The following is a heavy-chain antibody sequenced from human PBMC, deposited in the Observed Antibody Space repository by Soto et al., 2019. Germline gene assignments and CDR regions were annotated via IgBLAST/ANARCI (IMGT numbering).Heavy chain of an antibody. CDR2: ITVSNGNT. CDR1: GYTFSTYG. V-gene: IGHV1-18*04. Sequence: QGQLVQSGAEVKKPGASVKVSCKASGYTFSTYGVSWVRQAPGQGLEWMGWITVSNGNTNYIDNLKDRVTMTTDTSTSTAYMELWRLRSDDTAVYYCARSYSYGSYWYFDDWGQGTLVIVSS. J-gene: IGHJ4*02. CDR3: ARSYSYGSYWYFDD. D-gene: IGHD5-18*01.